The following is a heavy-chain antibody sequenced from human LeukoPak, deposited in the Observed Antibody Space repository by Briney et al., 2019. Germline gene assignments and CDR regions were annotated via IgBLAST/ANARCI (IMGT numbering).Heavy chain of an antibody. CDR3: ARRYCSSTSCPRGYIWVITYNWFDP. Sequence: SETLSLTCAVYGGSFSGYYWSWIRQPPGKGLEWIGEINHSGSTNYNPSLKSRVTISVDTSKNQFSLKLSSVTAADTAVYYCARRYCSSTSCPRGYIWVITYNWFDPWGQGTLGTVSS. CDR1: GGSFSGYY. V-gene: IGHV4-34*01. D-gene: IGHD2-2*01. CDR2: INHSGST. J-gene: IGHJ5*02.